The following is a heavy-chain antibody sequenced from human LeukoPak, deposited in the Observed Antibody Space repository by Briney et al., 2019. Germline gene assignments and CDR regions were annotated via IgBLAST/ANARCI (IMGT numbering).Heavy chain of an antibody. CDR1: GGSISSHY. CDR3: ARDTYYYDSSGSYLFDY. V-gene: IGHV4-59*11. Sequence: SETLSLTCTVSGGSISSHYWSWIRQPPGKGLEWIGYIHYTGSTNYNPSLKSRVTMSVDTSKNQFSLKLSSVTAADTAVYYCARDTYYYDSSGSYLFDYWGQGTLVTVSS. D-gene: IGHD3-22*01. CDR2: IHYTGST. J-gene: IGHJ4*02.